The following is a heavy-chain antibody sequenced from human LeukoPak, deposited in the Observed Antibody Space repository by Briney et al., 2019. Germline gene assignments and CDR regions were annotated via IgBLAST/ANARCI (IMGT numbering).Heavy chain of an antibody. V-gene: IGHV1-46*01. J-gene: IGHJ3*02. CDR2: INPSGGST. CDR3: ARKGRRNAFDI. CDR1: GYTFTSYY. Sequence: ASVKVPCKASGYTFTSYYMHWVRQAPGQGLEWMGIINPSGGSTSYAQKFQGRVTMTRDTSTSTVYMELSSLRSEDTAVYYCARKGRRNAFDIWGQGTMVTVSS.